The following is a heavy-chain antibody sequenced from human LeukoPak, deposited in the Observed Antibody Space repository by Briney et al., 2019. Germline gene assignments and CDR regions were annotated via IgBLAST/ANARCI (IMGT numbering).Heavy chain of an antibody. CDR3: ARGVPYDILTGYYECWFDP. CDR1: GGSSSGYY. V-gene: IGHV4-34*01. CDR2: INHSGST. Sequence: SETLSLTCAVYGGSSSGYYWSWIRQPPGKGLEWIGEINHSGSTNYNPSLKSRVTISVDTSKNQFSLKLSSVTAADTAVYYCARGVPYDILTGYYECWFDPWGQGTLVTVSS. J-gene: IGHJ5*02. D-gene: IGHD3-9*01.